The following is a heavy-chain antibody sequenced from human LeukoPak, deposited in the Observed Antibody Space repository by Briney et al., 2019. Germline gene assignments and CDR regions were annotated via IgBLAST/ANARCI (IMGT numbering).Heavy chain of an antibody. J-gene: IGHJ3*02. Sequence: SETLSLTCAVSGGSISSGGYSWSWIRQPPGKGLEWIGYIYHSGSTNYNPSLKSRVTISVDTSKNQFSLKLSSVTAADTAVYYCARVGATTPAGAFDIWGQGTMVTVSS. D-gene: IGHD1-26*01. CDR1: GGSISSGGYS. V-gene: IGHV4-30-2*01. CDR2: IYHSGST. CDR3: ARVGATTPAGAFDI.